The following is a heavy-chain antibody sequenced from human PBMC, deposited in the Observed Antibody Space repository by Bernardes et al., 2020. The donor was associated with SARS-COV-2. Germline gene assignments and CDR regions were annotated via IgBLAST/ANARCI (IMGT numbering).Heavy chain of an antibody. CDR2: MNPDSGNT. CDR3: VVVMSTNQVFHS. J-gene: IGHJ4*02. Sequence: ASVKVSCKAPGYAFTGFDTDWVRQATGQGREWMGWMNPDSGNTANAQKFQGRFTMTRDTYINTAYIELSSLRSEDTAMYYCVVVMSTNQVFHSWGQGTLVTVSS. CDR1: GYAFTGFD. D-gene: IGHD2-15*01. V-gene: IGHV1-8*01.